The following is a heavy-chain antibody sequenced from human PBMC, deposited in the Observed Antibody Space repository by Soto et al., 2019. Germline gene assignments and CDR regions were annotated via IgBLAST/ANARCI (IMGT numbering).Heavy chain of an antibody. V-gene: IGHV3-74*03. CDR1: GFTFSTYW. D-gene: IGHD2-15*01. CDR2: SNPEETTT. CDR3: TSDTFGARDY. J-gene: IGHJ4*02. Sequence: PXGSLGLSCAASGFTFSTYWMHGVRQAPGKGLVWVSRSNPEETTTTYADSVKGRFTISRDNAKNTLYLQMNSLRVEDTAVYFCTSDTFGARDYWGQGTLVTVSS.